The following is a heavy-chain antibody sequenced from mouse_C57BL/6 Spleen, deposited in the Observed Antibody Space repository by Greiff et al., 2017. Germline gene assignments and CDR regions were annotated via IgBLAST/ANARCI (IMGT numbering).Heavy chain of an antibody. D-gene: IGHD2-2*01. CDR2: INPNNGGT. J-gene: IGHJ4*01. CDR3: ARDGYDARSMDY. Sequence: EVQLQQSGPELVKPGASVKISCKASGYTFTDYYMNWVKQSHGKSLEWIGDINPNNGGTSYNQKFKGKATLTVDKSSSTAYMELRSLTSEDSAVYYCARDGYDARSMDYWGQGTSVTVSS. CDR1: GYTFTDYY. V-gene: IGHV1-26*01.